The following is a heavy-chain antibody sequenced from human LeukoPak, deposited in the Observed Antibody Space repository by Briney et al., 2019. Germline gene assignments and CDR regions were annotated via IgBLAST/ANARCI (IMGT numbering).Heavy chain of an antibody. J-gene: IGHJ4*02. CDR3: ARGPFRKGYFDY. CDR2: INHSGST. CDR1: GGSISSGGYY. Sequence: SQTLSLTCAVSGGSISSGGYYWSWIRQPPGKGLEWIGEINHSGSTNYNPSLKSRVTISVDTSKNQFSLKLSSVTAADTAVYYCARGPFRKGYFDYWGQGTLVTVSS. V-gene: IGHV4-30-2*01.